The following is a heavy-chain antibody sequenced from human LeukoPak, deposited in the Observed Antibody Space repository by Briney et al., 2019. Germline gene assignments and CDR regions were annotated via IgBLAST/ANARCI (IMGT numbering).Heavy chain of an antibody. CDR3: AVHIVVVTATTPHY. CDR2: ISSSSSYI. D-gene: IGHD2-21*02. V-gene: IGHV3-21*01. J-gene: IGHJ4*02. Sequence: GGSLRLSCAASGFTFSSYSMNWVRQAPGKGLEWVSSISSSSSYIYYADSVKGRSTISRDNAKNSLYLQMNSLRAEDTAVYYCAVHIVVVTATTPHYWGQGTLVTVSS. CDR1: GFTFSSYS.